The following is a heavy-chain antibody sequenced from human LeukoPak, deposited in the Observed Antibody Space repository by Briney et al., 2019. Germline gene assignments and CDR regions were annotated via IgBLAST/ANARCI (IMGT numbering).Heavy chain of an antibody. CDR1: GGSFSGYY. D-gene: IGHD2-15*01. V-gene: IGHV4-34*01. Sequence: SETLSLTCAVYGGSFSGYYWSWIRQPPGKGLEWIGEINHSGSTNYNPSLKSRVTISVDTSKNQFSLKLSSVTAADTAVYYCARVKDIVVVVAAHNRRLGWFDPWGQGTLVTVSS. CDR3: ARVKDIVVVVAAHNRRLGWFDP. J-gene: IGHJ5*02. CDR2: INHSGST.